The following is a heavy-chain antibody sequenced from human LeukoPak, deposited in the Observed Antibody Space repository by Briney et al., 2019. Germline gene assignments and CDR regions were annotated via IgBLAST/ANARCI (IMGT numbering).Heavy chain of an antibody. V-gene: IGHV3-53*01. CDR3: ARVAPGRPYGGQGGGFDY. J-gene: IGHJ4*02. CDR2: IYSDGNT. CDR1: GFTVSSNY. Sequence: GGSLRLSCAASGFTVSSNYISWVRQAPGKGLEWVSVIYSDGNTYYADSVKGRFTISRDNSKNTLYLQMNSLRAEDTAVYYCARVAPGRPYGGQGGGFDYWSQGTLVTVSS. D-gene: IGHD4-23*01.